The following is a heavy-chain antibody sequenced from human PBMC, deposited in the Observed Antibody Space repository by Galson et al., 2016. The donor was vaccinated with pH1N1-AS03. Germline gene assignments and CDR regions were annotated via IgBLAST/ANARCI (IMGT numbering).Heavy chain of an antibody. CDR3: ARDPRGPCSSATCATTYYFGMDA. D-gene: IGHD1-26*01. Sequence: SVKVSCKASGYIFTDFYVHWVRQAPGQGLEWMGWINPKNGVTNYAQKFQAWVTMTGDTSISTAYMELHGLKSDDTAVYYCARDPRGPCSSATCATTYYFGMDAWGQGTTVIVSS. CDR2: INPKNGVT. J-gene: IGHJ6*02. V-gene: IGHV1-2*04. CDR1: GYIFTDFY.